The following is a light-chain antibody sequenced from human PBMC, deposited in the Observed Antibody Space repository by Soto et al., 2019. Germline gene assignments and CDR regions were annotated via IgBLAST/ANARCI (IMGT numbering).Light chain of an antibody. CDR2: GVS. V-gene: IGKV3-15*01. J-gene: IGKJ1*01. CDR3: QQYNNWPPWT. Sequence: IVLTQSPATLSVSPGERATLSCRASQSVTSNLAWYQQKPGQAPRLLIYGVSTRATGVPARFSGSGSGTDFTLTITSPQSEDFAVYYCQQYNNWPPWTFGQGTKVEFK. CDR1: QSVTSN.